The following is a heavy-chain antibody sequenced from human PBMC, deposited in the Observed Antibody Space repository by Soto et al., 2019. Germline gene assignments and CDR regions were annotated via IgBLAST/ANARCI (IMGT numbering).Heavy chain of an antibody. CDR3: ARDDEYSGNGMDV. V-gene: IGHV3-33*01. D-gene: IGHD3-10*01. CDR1: GFTFSNYG. CDR2: ILNDGSNR. Sequence: QVQLVESGGGVVQPGRSLRLSCAASGFTFSNYGMHWVRQAPGKGLEWVAVILNDGSNRYHADSVKARFTISRDNSKNTLYLQMNSLRAEDTAVYYCARDDEYSGNGMDVWGQGNTVTVS. J-gene: IGHJ6*02.